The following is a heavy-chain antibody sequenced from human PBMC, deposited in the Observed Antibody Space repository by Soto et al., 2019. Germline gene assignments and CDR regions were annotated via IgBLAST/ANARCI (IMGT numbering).Heavy chain of an antibody. CDR1: GGSFSGYY. CDR2: INHGGST. D-gene: IGHD3-10*01. J-gene: IGHJ1*01. Sequence: SETLSLTYAVYGGSFSGYYWTWIRQPPGKGLEWIGDINHGGSTNYNPSLKRGVTISIDTSKNQFFLNLSSVTAADTAVYYCARDYGSGNLWGQGTLVTVSS. CDR3: ARDYGSGNL. V-gene: IGHV4-34*01.